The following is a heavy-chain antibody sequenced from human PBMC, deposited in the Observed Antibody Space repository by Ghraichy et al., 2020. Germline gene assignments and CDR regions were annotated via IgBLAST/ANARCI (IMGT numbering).Heavy chain of an antibody. V-gene: IGHV4-4*02. CDR3: ARRVDYGDFEFDY. Sequence: SETLSLTCAVSGGSISSNYWWSWVRQPPGKGLEWIGDIYHTGNTNYNPSLTSRVTMSLDNSQNSLFLRLSSVTAADTAVYYCARRVDYGDFEFDYWGQGTLITVSS. J-gene: IGHJ4*02. CDR1: GGSISSNYW. D-gene: IGHD4-17*01. CDR2: IYHTGNT.